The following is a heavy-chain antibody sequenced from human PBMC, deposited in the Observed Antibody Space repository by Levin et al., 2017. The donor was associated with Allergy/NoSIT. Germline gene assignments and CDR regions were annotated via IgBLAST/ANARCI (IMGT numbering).Heavy chain of an antibody. D-gene: IGHD6-6*01. V-gene: IGHV3-30*14. Sequence: PGESLKISCAASGFTFRDFAMHWVRQAPGRGLDWVARISSDGHSFFYTRSVKGRFTISRDNSENILYLQIDSLRREDTALYFCARDRSLESRGDHFDLWGQGTLVTVSS. CDR2: ISSDGHSF. J-gene: IGHJ5*02. CDR1: GFTFRDFA. CDR3: ARDRSLESRGDHFDL.